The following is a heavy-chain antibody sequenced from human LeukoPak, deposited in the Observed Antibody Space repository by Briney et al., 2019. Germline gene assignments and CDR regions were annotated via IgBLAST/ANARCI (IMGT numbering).Heavy chain of an antibody. CDR3: AKDSIRWLMATNPYYFDS. V-gene: IGHV3-33*06. D-gene: IGHD5-24*01. J-gene: IGHJ4*02. CDR1: GFAFNDFA. CDR2: IWRDGNHR. Sequence: GGSLRLSCAASGFAFNDFAMYWVRQAPGKGLDWVAVIWRDGNHRYYAHSIKGRFTISRDNSKNTLYLQMNSLSADDTAVYYCAKDSIRWLMATNPYYFDSWGQGTLVTVSS.